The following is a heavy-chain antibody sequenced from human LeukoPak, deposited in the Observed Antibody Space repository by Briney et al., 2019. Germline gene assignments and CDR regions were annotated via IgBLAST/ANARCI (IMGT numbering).Heavy chain of an antibody. D-gene: IGHD5-24*01. J-gene: IGHJ4*02. CDR2: MYYSGNT. Sequence: PSETLSLTCTVSGGSISTYSYYWGWIRQPPGKGPEWIGSMYYSGNTYYNPSLKSRVTMSADTSKKQFSLNLSSVTAADTAVYYCVRQIERDGYDYWGQGTLVTVSS. CDR3: VRQIERDGYDY. CDR1: GGSISTYSYY. V-gene: IGHV4-39*01.